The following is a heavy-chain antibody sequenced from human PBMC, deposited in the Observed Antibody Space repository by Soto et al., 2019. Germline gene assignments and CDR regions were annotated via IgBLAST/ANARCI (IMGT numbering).Heavy chain of an antibody. D-gene: IGHD2-2*01. Sequence: ASVKVSCKDSGYTFTSYGISWVRPAPGQGLEWMGWISAYNGNTNYAQKLQGRVTMTTDTSTSTAYMELRSLRSDDTAVYYCASGRIVVVPAAPPAYYYYGMDVWGQGTTVTVSS. V-gene: IGHV1-18*01. CDR2: ISAYNGNT. CDR1: GYTFTSYG. J-gene: IGHJ6*02. CDR3: ASGRIVVVPAAPPAYYYYGMDV.